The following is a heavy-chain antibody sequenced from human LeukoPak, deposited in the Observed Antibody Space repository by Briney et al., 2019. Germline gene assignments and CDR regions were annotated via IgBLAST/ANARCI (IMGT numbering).Heavy chain of an antibody. J-gene: IGHJ6*03. CDR3: ARAPSDSSGYSSYYYYMDV. Sequence: SETLSLTCTVSGGSILSSSYYWGWIRQPPGEGLEWIGSIYHSGSTYYNPSLKSRVTISVDTSKNQFSLKLSSVTAADTAVYYCARAPSDSSGYSSYYYYMDVWGKGTTVTVSS. CDR1: GGSILSSSYY. D-gene: IGHD3-22*01. CDR2: IYHSGST. V-gene: IGHV4-39*07.